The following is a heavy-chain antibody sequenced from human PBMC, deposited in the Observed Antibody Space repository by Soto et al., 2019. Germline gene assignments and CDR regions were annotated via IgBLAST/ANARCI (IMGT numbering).Heavy chain of an antibody. Sequence: PRSHRSPVSEGSISSCGSYWSRIRQHKGKGLEWIGYIYYSGSTYYNPSLKSRVTISVDTSKNQFSLKLSSVTAADTAVYYCARGPSVEMAINYFDYWGQGTLVTVSS. CDR3: ARGPSVEMAINYFDY. V-gene: IGHV4-31*03. CDR2: IYYSGST. J-gene: IGHJ4*02. CDR1: EGSISSCGSY.